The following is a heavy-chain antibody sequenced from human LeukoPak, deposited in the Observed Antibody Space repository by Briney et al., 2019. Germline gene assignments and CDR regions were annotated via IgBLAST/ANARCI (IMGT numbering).Heavy chain of an antibody. D-gene: IGHD1-26*01. J-gene: IGHJ4*02. Sequence: GGSPRLSCAAAGFTFDDYGMSWVRQAPGKGLEWVSCINWNGGSTGYADSVKGRFTISRDNAKNSLYLQMNSLRAEDTALYYCARVRVGATNKGEFDYWGQGTLVTVSS. CDR3: ARVRVGATNKGEFDY. CDR2: INWNGGST. V-gene: IGHV3-20*04. CDR1: GFTFDDYG.